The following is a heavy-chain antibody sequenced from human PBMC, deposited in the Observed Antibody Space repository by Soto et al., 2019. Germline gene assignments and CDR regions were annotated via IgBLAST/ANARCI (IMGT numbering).Heavy chain of an antibody. CDR2: MNPNSGNT. CDR1: GYTFTSYD. V-gene: IGHV1-8*01. J-gene: IGHJ6*02. CDR3: ASVYSGSYYYYYGMDV. D-gene: IGHD1-26*01. Sequence: ASVKVSCKASGYTFTSYDINWVRQATGQGLEWMGWMNPNSGNTGYAQKFQGRVTMTRKTSISTAYMELSSLRSEDTAVYYCASVYSGSYYYYYGMDVWGQGTTVTVSS.